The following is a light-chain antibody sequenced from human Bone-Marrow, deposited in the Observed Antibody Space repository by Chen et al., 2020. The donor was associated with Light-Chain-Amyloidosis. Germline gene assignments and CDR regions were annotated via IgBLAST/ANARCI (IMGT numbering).Light chain of an antibody. CDR1: SSDVGGDNH. CDR3: SSYTITNTLV. J-gene: IGLJ1*01. CDR2: EVT. Sequence: QSALTQPASVSGSPGQSITISCTGTSSDVGGDNHVSWYQQHPDKAPKLMIYEVTNRPSLFPDRFSGSKSDNTASLTISGLQTEDEADYFCSSYTITNTLVFGSGTRVTVL. V-gene: IGLV2-14*01.